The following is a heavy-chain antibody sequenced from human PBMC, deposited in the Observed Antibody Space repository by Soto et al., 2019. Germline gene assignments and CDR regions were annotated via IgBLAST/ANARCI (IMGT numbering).Heavy chain of an antibody. J-gene: IGHJ4*02. CDR1: GGTFSSYA. V-gene: IGHV1-69*06. Sequence: AASVKVSCKASGGTFSSYAISWVRQAPGQGLEWMGGIIPIFGTANYAQKFQGRVTITADKSTSTAYMELSSLRSEDTAVYYCARDWYYYDSSGYGLFVYWGQGTLVTVSS. CDR2: IIPIFGTA. CDR3: ARDWYYYDSSGYGLFVY. D-gene: IGHD3-22*01.